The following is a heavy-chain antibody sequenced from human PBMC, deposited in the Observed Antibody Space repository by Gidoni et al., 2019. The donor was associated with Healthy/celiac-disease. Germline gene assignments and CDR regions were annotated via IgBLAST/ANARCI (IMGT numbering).Heavy chain of an antibody. D-gene: IGHD2-15*01. CDR1: GYTFTGDY. J-gene: IGHJ4*02. V-gene: IGHV1-2*06. Sequence: QVQLVQSGAEVKKPGASVQVSCKAAGYTFTGDYMHWVRQAPGQGLEWMGRINPNSGGTNYAQKFQGRVTMTRDTSISTAYMELSRLRSDDTAVYYCARGLGYCSGGSCYSLDYWGQGTLVTVSS. CDR3: ARGLGYCSGGSCYSLDY. CDR2: INPNSGGT.